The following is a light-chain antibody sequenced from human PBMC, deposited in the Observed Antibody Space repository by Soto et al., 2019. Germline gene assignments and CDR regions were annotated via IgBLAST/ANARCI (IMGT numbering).Light chain of an antibody. CDR3: RSFTDTGTVM. Sequence: QSVLTQPASVSGSPGQSFTISCTGTSSDVGAYHSVSWYQQHPGKPPKLLIFDGSNRPSGVSNRLSGSKSGNTASLTISGLQAEDEADDYCRSFTDTGTVMFGGGTKLTVL. V-gene: IGLV2-14*03. CDR1: SSDVGAYHS. CDR2: DGS. J-gene: IGLJ3*02.